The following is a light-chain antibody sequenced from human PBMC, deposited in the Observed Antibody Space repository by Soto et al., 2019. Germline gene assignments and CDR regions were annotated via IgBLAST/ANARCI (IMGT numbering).Light chain of an antibody. V-gene: IGKV3-15*01. CDR2: GIA. J-gene: IGKJ4*01. Sequence: EIVMTQSPVTLSVSPGERVTLSCRASQSLATNLAWYQQKPDQTPRLVIYGIAARASGIPGRFSGSGFGTDFTLTNISLQPEDSAVYYCQQYLDWPLTFGGGTKVEI. CDR1: QSLATN. CDR3: QQYLDWPLT.